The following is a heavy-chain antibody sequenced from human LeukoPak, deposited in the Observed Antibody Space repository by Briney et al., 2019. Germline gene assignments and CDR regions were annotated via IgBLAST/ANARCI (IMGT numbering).Heavy chain of an antibody. CDR3: AKDYGVVTLYYFDY. J-gene: IGHJ4*02. Sequence: GGSLRLSCVASGFTFSSYAMSWVRQTPGKGLEWVSAISGSGGSTYYADSVKGRFTLSRDNSKNALYLQMNSLRAEDTAVYYCAKDYGVVTLYYFDYCGQGTLVTVSS. D-gene: IGHD3-3*01. CDR1: GFTFSSYA. CDR2: ISGSGGST. V-gene: IGHV3-23*01.